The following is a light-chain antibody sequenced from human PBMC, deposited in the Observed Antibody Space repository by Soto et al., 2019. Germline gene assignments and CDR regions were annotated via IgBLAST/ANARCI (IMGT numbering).Light chain of an antibody. V-gene: IGLV1-44*01. Sequence: QSVLTQPPSASGTPGQRVTISCSGSSSNIGRNIVNWYQQLPGTAPKLLIYDNDQRPSGVPDRFSGSKSGTSASLAISGLQSEDEADYYCAAWDGALNALFGGGTKLTVL. CDR2: DND. CDR3: AAWDGALNAL. CDR1: SSNIGRNI. J-gene: IGLJ2*01.